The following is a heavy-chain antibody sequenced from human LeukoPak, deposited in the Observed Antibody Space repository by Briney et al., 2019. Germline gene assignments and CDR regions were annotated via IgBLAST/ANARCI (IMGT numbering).Heavy chain of an antibody. CDR2: IIPIFGTA. Sequence: SVKVSCKASGGTFSSYAISWVRQVPGQGLEWMGRIIPIFGTANYAQKFQGRVTITTDESTSTAYMELSSLRSEDTAVYYCARDGYCSSTSCPPDWFDPWGQGTLVTVSS. D-gene: IGHD2-2*03. CDR3: ARDGYCSSTSCPPDWFDP. V-gene: IGHV1-69*05. J-gene: IGHJ5*02. CDR1: GGTFSSYA.